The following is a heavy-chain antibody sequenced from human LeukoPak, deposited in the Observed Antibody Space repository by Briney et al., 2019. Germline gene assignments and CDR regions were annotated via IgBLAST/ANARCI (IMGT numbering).Heavy chain of an antibody. CDR3: ARGSMVRGVTSQYAFDI. D-gene: IGHD3-10*01. CDR2: IYTSGST. J-gene: IGHJ3*02. Sequence: SETLSLTCAAYGWTISSYYRSWIRQPPGKGLEWIWRIYTSGSTIYNPSLKRRGTTTSNTSTNHFSLQLSSVTAADTAVHYCARGSMVRGVTSQYAFDIWGQGTMVTVSS. CDR1: GWTISSYY. V-gene: IGHV4-59*10.